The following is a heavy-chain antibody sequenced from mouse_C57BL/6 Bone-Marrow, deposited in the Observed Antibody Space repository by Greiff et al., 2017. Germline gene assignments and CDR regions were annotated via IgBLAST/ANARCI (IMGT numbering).Heavy chain of an antibody. D-gene: IGHD4-1*01. CDR2: IDPSDSET. CDR1: GYTFTSYW. CDR3: AREGSGRFAY. Sequence: QVQLQQPGAELVRPGSSVMLSCKASGYTFTSYWMHWVKQRPIQGLEWIGNIDPSDSETHYNQKFKDKATLTVDKSSSTAYMQLSGLTSEDSAVYYCAREGSGRFAYWGQGTLVTVSA. J-gene: IGHJ3*01. V-gene: IGHV1-52*01.